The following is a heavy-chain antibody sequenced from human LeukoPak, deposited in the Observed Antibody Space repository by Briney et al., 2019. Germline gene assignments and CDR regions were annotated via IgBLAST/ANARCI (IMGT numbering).Heavy chain of an antibody. CDR2: IIPIFGTA. CDR1: GGTFSSYA. J-gene: IGHJ6*03. D-gene: IGHD2-2*01. Sequence: ASVKVSCKASGGTFSSYAISWVQQAPGQGLEWMGGIIPIFGTANYAQKFQGRVTITADESTSTAYMELSSLRSEDTAVYYCARSIVVVPAAITDYYYYMDVWGKGTTVTVSS. CDR3: ARSIVVVPAAITDYYYYMDV. V-gene: IGHV1-69*13.